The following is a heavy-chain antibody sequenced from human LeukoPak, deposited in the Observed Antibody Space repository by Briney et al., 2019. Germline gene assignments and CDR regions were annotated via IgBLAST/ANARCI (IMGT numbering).Heavy chain of an antibody. CDR1: GFTFSSYG. Sequence: GGSLRLSCAASGFTFSSYGMHWVRQAPGKGLEWVAFIRYDGSNKYYADSVKGRFTISRDNSKNTLYLQMNSLRAEDTAVYYCAKGRWAATMVRGVKDWGQGTLATVSS. J-gene: IGHJ4*02. D-gene: IGHD3-10*01. CDR3: AKGRWAATMVRGVKD. CDR2: IRYDGSNK. V-gene: IGHV3-30*02.